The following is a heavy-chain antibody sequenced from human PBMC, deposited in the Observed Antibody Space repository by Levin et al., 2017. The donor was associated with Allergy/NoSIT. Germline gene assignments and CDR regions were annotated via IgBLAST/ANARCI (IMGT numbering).Heavy chain of an antibody. CDR1: GFTFSSYA. V-gene: IGHV3-23*01. CDR2: ISGSGGST. CDR3: AKGGGTGTAWNYYYYGMDV. D-gene: IGHD1-1*01. Sequence: GGSLRLSCAASGFTFSSYAMSWVRQAPGKGLEWVSAISGSGGSTYYADSVKGRFTISRDNSKNTLYLQMNSLRAEDTAVYYCAKGGGTGTAWNYYYYGMDVWGQGTTVTVSS. J-gene: IGHJ6*02.